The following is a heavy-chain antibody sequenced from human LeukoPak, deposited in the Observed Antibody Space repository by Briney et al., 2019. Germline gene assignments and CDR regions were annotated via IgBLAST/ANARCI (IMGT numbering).Heavy chain of an antibody. Sequence: GGSLRLSCAASGFTFSGSAMHWVRQASGKGLKWVGRIRSKANSYATAYAASVKGRFTISRDDSKNTAYLQMNSLKTEDTAVYYCTRPSQYCSGGSCYWGYYFDYWGQGTLVTVSS. CDR2: IRSKANSYAT. J-gene: IGHJ4*02. D-gene: IGHD2-15*01. CDR3: TRPSQYCSGGSCYWGYYFDY. CDR1: GFTFSGSA. V-gene: IGHV3-73*01.